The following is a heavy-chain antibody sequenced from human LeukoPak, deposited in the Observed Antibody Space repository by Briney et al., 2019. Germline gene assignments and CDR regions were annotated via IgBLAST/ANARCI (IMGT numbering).Heavy chain of an antibody. J-gene: IGHJ3*02. Sequence: SETLSLTCTVSGGSISSYYWSWIRQPPGKGLEWIGYIYYSGSTNYNPSLKSRVTISVDTSKNQFSLKLSSVTAADTAVYYCARRSLPSGVFDIWGQGTMVTVSS. CDR3: ARRSLPSGVFDI. D-gene: IGHD5/OR15-5a*01. CDR1: GGSISSYY. V-gene: IGHV4-59*08. CDR2: IYYSGST.